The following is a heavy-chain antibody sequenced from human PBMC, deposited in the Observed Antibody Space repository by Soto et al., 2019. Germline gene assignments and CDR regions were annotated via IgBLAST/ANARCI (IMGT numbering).Heavy chain of an antibody. Sequence: QVQLQESGPGLVKPSQTLSLTCTVSGGSISSGGYYWSWIRQHPGKGLEWIGYIYYSGSTYYNPSLKSRVTISVDTSKNQFSLKLSSVTAADTAVYYCASLWGAKDYYYYGMDVWGQGTTVTVSS. CDR2: IYYSGST. D-gene: IGHD3-10*01. J-gene: IGHJ6*02. CDR3: ASLWGAKDYYYYGMDV. V-gene: IGHV4-31*03. CDR1: GGSISSGGYY.